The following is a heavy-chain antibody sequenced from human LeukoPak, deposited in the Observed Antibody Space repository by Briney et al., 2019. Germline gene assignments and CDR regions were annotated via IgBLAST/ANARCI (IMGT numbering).Heavy chain of an antibody. CDR3: ARDVQLVEYNWFDP. CDR1: GYTLTGYY. CDR2: INPNSGGT. V-gene: IGHV1-2*02. D-gene: IGHD6-13*01. Sequence: ASVKVSCKASGYTLTGYYMHWVRQTPGQGLEGMGWINPNSGGTNYAQKFKGRVTMTRDTSISTAYMELSRLRSDDTAVYYCARDVQLVEYNWFDPWGQGTLVTVSS. J-gene: IGHJ5*02.